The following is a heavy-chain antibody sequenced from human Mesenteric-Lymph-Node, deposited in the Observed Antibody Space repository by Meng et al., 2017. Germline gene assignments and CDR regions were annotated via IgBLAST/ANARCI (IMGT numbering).Heavy chain of an antibody. Sequence: GESLKISCAASGFTFSNYAMHWVRQAPGKGLEWVAVIAFDGSSQYYGDSVKGRFTISRDNAKNTLYLQMNSLRAEDTAVYYCARANYYGMDVWGQGTTVTVSS. CDR2: IAFDGSSQ. CDR3: ARANYYGMDV. CDR1: GFTFSNYA. V-gene: IGHV3-30*04. J-gene: IGHJ6*02. D-gene: IGHD3-10*01.